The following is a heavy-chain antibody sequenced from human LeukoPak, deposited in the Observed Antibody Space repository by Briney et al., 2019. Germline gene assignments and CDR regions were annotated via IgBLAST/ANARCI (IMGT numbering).Heavy chain of an antibody. CDR1: GGSFSGYY. D-gene: IGHD6-13*01. CDR2: INHSGST. Sequence: SETLSLTCAVYGGSFSGYYWSWIRQPPGKGLEWIGEINHSGSTNYNPSLKSRVTISVDTSKNQFSLKLSSVTAADTAVYYCARDLAAAGTGSDCWGQGTLVTVSS. J-gene: IGHJ4*02. V-gene: IGHV4-34*01. CDR3: ARDLAAAGTGSDC.